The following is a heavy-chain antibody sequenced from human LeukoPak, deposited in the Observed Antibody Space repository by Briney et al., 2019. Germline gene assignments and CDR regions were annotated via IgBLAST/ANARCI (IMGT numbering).Heavy chain of an antibody. CDR2: IYSGGNT. V-gene: IGHV3-53*05. Sequence: GGSLRLSCAAPGFTVSSNYMSWVRQAPGKGLEWVSVIYSGGNTYYADSVKGRFTISRDNSKNTLYLQMNSLRAEDTAVCYCAKDDYYDTSGYRDWGQGTLVTVSS. CDR3: AKDDYYDTSGYRD. CDR1: GFTVSSNY. J-gene: IGHJ4*02. D-gene: IGHD3-22*01.